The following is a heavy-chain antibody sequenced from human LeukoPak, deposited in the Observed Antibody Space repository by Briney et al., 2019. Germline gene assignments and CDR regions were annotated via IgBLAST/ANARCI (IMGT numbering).Heavy chain of an antibody. V-gene: IGHV4-59*08. Sequence: SETLSLTCTVSGGSISSYYWSWIRQPPGKGLEWIGYIYYSGSTNYNPSLKSRVTVSVDTSKNQFSLKLSSVTAADTAVYYCARRVVAATKVDYYYYYYMDVWGKGTTVTVSS. CDR2: IYYSGST. J-gene: IGHJ6*03. CDR1: GGSISSYY. D-gene: IGHD2-15*01. CDR3: ARRVVAATKVDYYYYYYMDV.